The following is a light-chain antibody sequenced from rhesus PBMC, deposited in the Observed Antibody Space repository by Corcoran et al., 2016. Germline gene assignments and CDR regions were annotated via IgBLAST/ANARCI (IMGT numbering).Light chain of an antibody. J-gene: IGKJ4*01. CDR1: QGISSW. Sequence: DIQMTQSPSSLSASVGDRVTITCRASQGISSWLAWYQQKPGKAPKLLIYKATRLHSGVPSRFSGRGSGTDFTLTISSLQPEAFATSYCQQYNRAPLPFGGGTKVEIK. CDR3: QQYNRAPLP. V-gene: IGKV1-21*01. CDR2: KAT.